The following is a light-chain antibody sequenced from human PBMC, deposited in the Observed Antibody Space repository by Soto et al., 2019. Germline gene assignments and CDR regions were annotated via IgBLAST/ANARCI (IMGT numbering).Light chain of an antibody. CDR3: QQYEAVVT. J-gene: IGKJ1*01. CDR1: QSPTNNY. V-gene: IGKV3-20*01. CDR2: GAS. Sequence: EIVLTQSPGTLSLSPVSRATLSCRASQSPTNNYFAWYQQKPGRALRLLIDGASTRATGIPDRFSGSGSGTDFTLTISRLEPEDVAVYYCQQYEAVVTFCQGTKVDIK.